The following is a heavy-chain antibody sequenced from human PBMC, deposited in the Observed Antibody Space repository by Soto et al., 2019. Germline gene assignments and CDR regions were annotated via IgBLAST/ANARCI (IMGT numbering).Heavy chain of an antibody. CDR2: INAGNGNT. V-gene: IGHV1-3*01. CDR1: GYTVSRYD. CDR3: VRDFGRELHWFDP. J-gene: IGHJ5*02. Sequence: QVQLVQSGAEVKKPGASVKVSCKASGYTVSRYDLHWVRWAPGQRLEWMGWINAGNGNTKYSQKLQGRVTITRDTSESTAHMELSSLRSEDTTIYYCVRDFGRELHWFDPWGQGTLVTVSS. D-gene: IGHD1-7*01.